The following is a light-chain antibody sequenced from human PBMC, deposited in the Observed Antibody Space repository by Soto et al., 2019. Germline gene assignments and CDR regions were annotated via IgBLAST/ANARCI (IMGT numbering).Light chain of an antibody. J-gene: IGKJ4*01. Sequence: IQMPKTPSSVSASVGDRVTITCLASQYIDNLVAWYQQKPGKAPELLISDASNLQSGVPSRFSGSQSGTEFTLTINSLQPEDFATYYCQQTNNFPLTFGGGTKVDIK. V-gene: IGKV1-12*01. CDR2: DAS. CDR3: QQTNNFPLT. CDR1: QYIDNL.